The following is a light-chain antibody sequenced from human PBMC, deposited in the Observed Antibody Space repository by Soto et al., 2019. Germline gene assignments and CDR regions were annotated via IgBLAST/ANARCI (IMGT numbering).Light chain of an antibody. Sequence: QLVLTQSPSASASLGASVKLTCTLSSGHSSYAIAWHQQQPEKGPRYLMKLNSDGSHNKGDGIPDRFSGSSSGAERYLTISSPQSEDEADYYCQTWGTGFSVVFGGGTKLTVL. J-gene: IGLJ2*01. CDR3: QTWGTGFSVV. CDR1: SGHSSYA. V-gene: IGLV4-69*01. CDR2: LNSDGSH.